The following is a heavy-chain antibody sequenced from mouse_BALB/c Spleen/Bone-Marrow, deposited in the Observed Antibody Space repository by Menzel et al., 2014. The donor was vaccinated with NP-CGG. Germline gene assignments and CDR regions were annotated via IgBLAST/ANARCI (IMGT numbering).Heavy chain of an antibody. CDR3: ARSRTGFAY. Sequence: QVQLQQSGAELVRPGTSVKVSCKASGYAFTNYLIEWVKQRPGQGLEWIGVINPGSGGTNYNEKFKGKATLTADKSSSTAYMQLSSLTSGDSAVYFCARSRTGFAYWGQGTLVTVSA. J-gene: IGHJ3*01. CDR1: GYAFTNYL. CDR2: INPGSGGT. V-gene: IGHV1-54*03.